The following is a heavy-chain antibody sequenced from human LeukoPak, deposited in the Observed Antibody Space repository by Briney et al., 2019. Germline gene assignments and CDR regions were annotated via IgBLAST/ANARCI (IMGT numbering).Heavy chain of an antibody. CDR1: GGFISNYY. V-gene: IGHV4-59*01. Sequence: PSETLSLTCTVSGGFISNYYWSWIRQPPGNGLEWIGYISYSGSTSYNPSLQSRVTISVDTSKTEFSLKLSSVTAADTALYYCARDTAYTDYWGQGALVTVSS. CDR3: ARDTAYTDY. CDR2: ISYSGST. J-gene: IGHJ4*02. D-gene: IGHD4-11*01.